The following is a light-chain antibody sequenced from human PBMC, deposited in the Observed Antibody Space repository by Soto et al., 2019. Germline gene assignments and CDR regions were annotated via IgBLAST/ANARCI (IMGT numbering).Light chain of an antibody. CDR2: DTS. CDR1: QSVSNY. CDR3: XQXXXXLI. J-gene: IGKJ4*01. V-gene: IGKV3-11*01. Sequence: EIVLTQSPATLSLSPGERATLSCRASQSVSNYLAWYQQKPGQAPRLLIYDTSNRATGIPARFSGSGSGTDFTLTXXXXXXXDFAVYYCXQXXXXLIFGG.